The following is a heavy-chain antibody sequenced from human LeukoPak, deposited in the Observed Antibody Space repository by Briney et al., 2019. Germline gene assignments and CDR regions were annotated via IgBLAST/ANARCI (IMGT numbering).Heavy chain of an antibody. Sequence: SETLSLACTVSGYSISSGYYWGWIRQPPGKGLEWIGSIYHSGSTYYNPSLKSRVTISVDTSKNQFSLKLSSVTAADTAVYYCARDYDFWSLDYWGQGTLVTVSS. CDR2: IYHSGST. V-gene: IGHV4-38-2*02. CDR1: GYSISSGYY. D-gene: IGHD3-3*01. CDR3: ARDYDFWSLDY. J-gene: IGHJ4*02.